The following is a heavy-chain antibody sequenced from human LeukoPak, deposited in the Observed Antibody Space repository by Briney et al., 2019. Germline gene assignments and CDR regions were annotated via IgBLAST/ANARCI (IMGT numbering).Heavy chain of an antibody. V-gene: IGHV3-53*01. Sequence: GGSLRLSCAASGFTVSSNYMSWVRQAPGKGLEWVSVIYSGGSTYYADSVKGRFTISRDNSKDTLYLQMNSLRAEDTAVYYCARGGGYSSSWYEEPPFDYWVQGTLVTVSS. CDR3: ARGGGYSSSWYEEPPFDY. CDR2: IYSGGST. J-gene: IGHJ4*02. CDR1: GFTVSSNY. D-gene: IGHD6-13*01.